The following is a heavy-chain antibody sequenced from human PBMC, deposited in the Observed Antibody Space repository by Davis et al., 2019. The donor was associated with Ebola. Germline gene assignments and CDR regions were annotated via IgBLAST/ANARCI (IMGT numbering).Heavy chain of an antibody. J-gene: IGHJ6*02. CDR2: IYTSGST. D-gene: IGHD6-19*01. CDR1: GGSISSYY. V-gene: IGHV4-4*07. Sequence: PSETLSLTCTVSGGSISSYYWSWIRQPAGKGLEWIGRIYTSGSTNYNPSLKSRVTMSVDTSKNQFSLKLSSVTAAETAVYYCARHRTVAGSYYYDGMDVWGQGTTVTVSS. CDR3: ARHRTVAGSYYYDGMDV.